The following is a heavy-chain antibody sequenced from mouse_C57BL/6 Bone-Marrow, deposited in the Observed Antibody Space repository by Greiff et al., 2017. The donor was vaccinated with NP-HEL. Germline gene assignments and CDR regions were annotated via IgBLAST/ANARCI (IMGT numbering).Heavy chain of an antibody. CDR2: IWSGGST. V-gene: IGHV2-2*01. CDR1: GFSLTSYG. CDR3: ARGDYGSSSYYFDY. D-gene: IGHD1-1*01. J-gene: IGHJ2*01. Sequence: QVQLQQSGPGLVQPSQSLSITCTVSGFSLTSYGVHWVRQSPGKGLEWLGVIWSGGSTDYNAAFISRLSISKDNSKSQVFFKMNSLQADDTAIYYCARGDYGSSSYYFDYWGQGTTLTVSS.